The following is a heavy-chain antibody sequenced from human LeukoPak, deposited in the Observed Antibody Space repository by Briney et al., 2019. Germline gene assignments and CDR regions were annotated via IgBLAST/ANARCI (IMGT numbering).Heavy chain of an antibody. CDR1: GFTFSSYS. V-gene: IGHV3-21*01. J-gene: IGHJ6*02. Sequence: GGALRLSCEASGFTFSSYSMNWVRQAPGKGLEWVSSISSSSSYIYYADSVKGRFTISRDNAKNSLYLQMNSLRAEDTAVYYCARASTVTTYASVRYYYGMDVWGQGTTVIVSS. D-gene: IGHD4-11*01. CDR2: ISSSSSYI. CDR3: ARASTVTTYASVRYYYGMDV.